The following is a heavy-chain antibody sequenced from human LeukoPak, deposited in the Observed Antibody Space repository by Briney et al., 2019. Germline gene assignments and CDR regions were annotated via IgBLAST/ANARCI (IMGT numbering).Heavy chain of an antibody. CDR2: INPNSGGT. CDR1: GYTFTGYY. D-gene: IGHD3-10*01. V-gene: IGHV1-2*02. Sequence: ASVKVSCKASGYTFTGYYMHWVRQAPGQGLEWMGWINPNSGGTNYAQKFQGRVTMTRDTSISTAYMELSRLRSDDTAVYYCARGPKFPGSGSYNDNNWFDPWGQGTLVTVSS. CDR3: ARGPKFPGSGSYNDNNWFDP. J-gene: IGHJ5*02.